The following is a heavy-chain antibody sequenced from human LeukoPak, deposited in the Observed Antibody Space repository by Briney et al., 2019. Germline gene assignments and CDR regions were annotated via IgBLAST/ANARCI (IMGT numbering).Heavy chain of an antibody. Sequence: PSETLSLTCTVSAGSITNYFWTWVRQSPGKGLEWIGYICYNGGSDSNPSLKSRVTISLDTWNNQFSLRLTSVTAADTAVYYCAGGELAGTGYWGQGTLVTVSS. CDR2: ICYNGGS. CDR1: AGSITNYF. V-gene: IGHV4-59*03. CDR3: AGGELAGTGY. J-gene: IGHJ4*02. D-gene: IGHD6-19*01.